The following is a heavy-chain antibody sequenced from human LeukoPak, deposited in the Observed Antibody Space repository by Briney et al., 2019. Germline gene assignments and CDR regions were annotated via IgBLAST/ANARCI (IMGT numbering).Heavy chain of an antibody. D-gene: IGHD5-18*01. CDR3: ARTEDTAIGLFDY. Sequence: RGSLRLSCAASGFTVSSNYMSWVRQAPGKGLEWVSVIYSGGSTYYADSVKGRFTISRHNSKNTLYLQMNSLRAEDTAVYYCARTEDTAIGLFDYWGQGTLVTVSS. CDR2: IYSGGST. J-gene: IGHJ4*02. CDR1: GFTVSSNY. V-gene: IGHV3-53*04.